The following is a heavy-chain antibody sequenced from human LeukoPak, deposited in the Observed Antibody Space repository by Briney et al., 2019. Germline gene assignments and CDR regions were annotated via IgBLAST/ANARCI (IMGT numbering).Heavy chain of an antibody. D-gene: IGHD3-10*01. CDR3: ARDQTMIRITMVRGAGYYYYYGMDV. Sequence: PGGSLRLSCAASGFTFSSYAMHWVRQAPGKGLEWVAVISYDGSNKYYADSVKGRFTISRDNSKNTLYLQMNSLRSEDTAVYYCARDQTMIRITMVRGAGYYYYYGMDVWGQGTTVTVSS. V-gene: IGHV3-30-3*01. CDR1: GFTFSSYA. CDR2: ISYDGSNK. J-gene: IGHJ6*02.